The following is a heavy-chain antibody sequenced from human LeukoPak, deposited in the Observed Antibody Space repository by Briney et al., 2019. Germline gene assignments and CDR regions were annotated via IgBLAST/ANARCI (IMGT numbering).Heavy chain of an antibody. D-gene: IGHD3-10*01. Sequence: SVKVSCXASGGTFSSYAISWVRQAPGQGLEWMGGIIPIFGTANYAQKFQGRVTITTDESTSTAYMELSSLRSEDTAVYYCARMAMVRGVIGLWYYFDYWGQGTLVTVSS. CDR3: ARMAMVRGVIGLWYYFDY. J-gene: IGHJ4*02. CDR1: GGTFSSYA. V-gene: IGHV1-69*05. CDR2: IIPIFGTA.